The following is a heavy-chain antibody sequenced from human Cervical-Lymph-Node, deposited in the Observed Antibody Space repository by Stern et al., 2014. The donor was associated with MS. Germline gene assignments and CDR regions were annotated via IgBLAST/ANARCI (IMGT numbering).Heavy chain of an antibody. CDR2: RNPNNANT. J-gene: IGHJ6*02. CDR3: VRGGFSYGYGLDA. CDR1: GYTFISYD. Sequence: VQLVESGSQVRKPGASVKVSCQASGYTFISYDIFWVRQATGRGLEWMGWRNPNNANTGHAQKFQGRVTMTRNISISTAYMELSSLRSDDTAVYYCVRGGFSYGYGLDAWGQGTAVIVSS. D-gene: IGHD5-18*01. V-gene: IGHV1-8*01.